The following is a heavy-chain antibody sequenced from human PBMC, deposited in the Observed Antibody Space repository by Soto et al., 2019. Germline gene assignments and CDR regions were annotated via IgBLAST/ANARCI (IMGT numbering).Heavy chain of an antibody. J-gene: IGHJ6*02. CDR3: ARAPDIVVVVAATRGGDYYYGMDV. D-gene: IGHD2-15*01. Sequence: QVQLVESGGGVVQPGRSLRLSCAASGFTFSSYAMHWVRQAPGKGLEWVAVISYDGSNKYYADSVKGRFTISRDNSKNTLYLQMNSLRAEDTAVYYCARAPDIVVVVAATRGGDYYYGMDVWGQGTTVTVSS. V-gene: IGHV3-30-3*01. CDR1: GFTFSSYA. CDR2: ISYDGSNK.